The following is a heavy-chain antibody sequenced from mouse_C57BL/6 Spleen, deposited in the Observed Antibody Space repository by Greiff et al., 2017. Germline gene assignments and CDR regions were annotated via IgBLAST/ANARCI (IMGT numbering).Heavy chain of an antibody. D-gene: IGHD2-1*01. CDR3: AMGLYYGTPFAY. V-gene: IGHV1-74*01. CDR2: IHPSDSDT. CDR1: GYTFTSYW. Sequence: QVQLQQPGAELVKPGASVKVSCKASGYTFTSYWMHWVKQRPGQGLEWIGRIHPSDSDTNYNQKFKGKATLTVDKSSSTAYMQLSRLTSEDSAVYYCAMGLYYGTPFAYWGQGTLVTVSA. J-gene: IGHJ3*01.